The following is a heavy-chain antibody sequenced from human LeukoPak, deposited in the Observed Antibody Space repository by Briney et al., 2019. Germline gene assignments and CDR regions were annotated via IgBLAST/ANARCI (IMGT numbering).Heavy chain of an antibody. CDR1: GVTFSSYA. J-gene: IGHJ4*02. CDR3: AKDRGTESYYYDSSGYPWSSDY. V-gene: IGHV3-23*01. CDR2: ISGSGGST. D-gene: IGHD3-22*01. Sequence: GGSLRLSCAASGVTFSSYAMSWVRQAPRKGLEWVSAISGSGGSTYYADSVKGRFTISRDNSKNTLYLQMNSLRAEDTAVYYCAKDRGTESYYYDSSGYPWSSDYWGQGTLVTVSS.